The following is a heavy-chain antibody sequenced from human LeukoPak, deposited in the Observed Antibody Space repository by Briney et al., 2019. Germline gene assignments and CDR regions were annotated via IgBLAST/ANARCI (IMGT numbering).Heavy chain of an antibody. CDR3: AVGDITIFGVVITSFDY. J-gene: IGHJ4*02. CDR1: GGTFSSYA. Sequence: SVKVSCKASGGTFSSYAISWVRQAPGQGLEWMGGIIPIFGTANYAQKFQGRVTITTDESTSTAYMELSSLRSEDTAVYYCAVGDITIFGVVITSFDYWGQGTLVTVSS. CDR2: IIPIFGTA. D-gene: IGHD3-3*01. V-gene: IGHV1-69*05.